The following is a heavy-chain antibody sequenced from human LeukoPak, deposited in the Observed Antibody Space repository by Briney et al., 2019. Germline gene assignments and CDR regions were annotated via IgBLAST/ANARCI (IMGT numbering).Heavy chain of an antibody. J-gene: IGHJ6*02. D-gene: IGHD3-16*01. CDR1: GFTFSTYT. CDR3: ARGGGLDV. Sequence: GGSLRLSCAASGFTFSTYTMYWVRHPPGKRLEWASIIGSSGGGIHYADSVKGRFTISRDNSKNALYLQMSNLRAEDTAVYFCARGGGLDVWGQGATVTVSS. V-gene: IGHV3-23*01. CDR2: IGSSGGGI.